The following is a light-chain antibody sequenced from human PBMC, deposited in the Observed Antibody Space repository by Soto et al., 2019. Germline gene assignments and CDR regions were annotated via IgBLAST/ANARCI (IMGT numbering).Light chain of an antibody. Sequence: QSVLTQPPSASGTPGQRVTISCSGSRSNIGGNTVNWYQQLPGTAPKLLIYGNNQRPSGVPDRFSGSKSGTSASLAISGLQSEDEADYYCAAWDDSLNGRVFGTGTKLTVL. V-gene: IGLV1-44*01. J-gene: IGLJ1*01. CDR3: AAWDDSLNGRV. CDR2: GNN. CDR1: RSNIGGNT.